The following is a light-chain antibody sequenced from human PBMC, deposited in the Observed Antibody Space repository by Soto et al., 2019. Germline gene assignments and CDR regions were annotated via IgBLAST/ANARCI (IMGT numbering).Light chain of an antibody. Sequence: QSVLTQPPSASGSPGQSVTFSCTGTSSDIGDYNYVSWYQQHPGKAPKLMIYEVTKRPSGVPDRFSGSKSGNTASLTVSGLQPEDEADYYCSSYAGSNKSVFGTGTKVTVL. V-gene: IGLV2-8*01. CDR2: EVT. CDR1: SSDIGDYNY. J-gene: IGLJ1*01. CDR3: SSYAGSNKSV.